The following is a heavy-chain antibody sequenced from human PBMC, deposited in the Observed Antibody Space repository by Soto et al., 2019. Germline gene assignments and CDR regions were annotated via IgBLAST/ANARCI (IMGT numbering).Heavy chain of an antibody. CDR3: ARGTYASALGY. J-gene: IGHJ4*02. V-gene: IGHV3-33*01. CDR1: GFTFSSYG. Sequence: GGSLRLSCAASGFTFSSYGMHWVRQALGKGLEWVAVIWYDGSNKYYADSVKGRFTISRDNSKNTLYLQMNSLRAEDTAVYYCARGTYASALGYWGQGTLVTVSS. CDR2: IWYDGSNK. D-gene: IGHD2-8*01.